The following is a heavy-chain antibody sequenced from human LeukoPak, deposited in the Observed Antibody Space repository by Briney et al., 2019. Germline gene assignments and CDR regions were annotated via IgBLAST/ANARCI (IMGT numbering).Heavy chain of an antibody. Sequence: ASVKVSCKASGYTFTAYYVHWVRQAPGQGPEWMGCIHPNSGATKYAQNLQGRVTMTRDTSITTAYLELSSLSSDDTAVYYCARGDIYWDYWGQGTQVTVSS. CDR2: IHPNSGAT. CDR1: GYTFTAYY. CDR3: ARGDIYWDY. J-gene: IGHJ4*02. V-gene: IGHV1-2*02. D-gene: IGHD2-15*01.